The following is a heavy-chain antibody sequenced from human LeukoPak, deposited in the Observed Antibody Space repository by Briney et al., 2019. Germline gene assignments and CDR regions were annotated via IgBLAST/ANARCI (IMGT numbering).Heavy chain of an antibody. V-gene: IGHV5-10-1*01. J-gene: IGHJ4*02. CDR1: GYSFTSYW. Sequence: GESLQISCKGSGYSFTSYWISWVRQMPGKGLEWMGRIDPSDSYTNYSPSFQGHVTITADKSISTAYLQWSSLKASDTAMYYCASLWFGELSSYYFDYWGQGTLVTVSS. CDR2: IDPSDSYT. CDR3: ASLWFGELSSYYFDY. D-gene: IGHD3-10*01.